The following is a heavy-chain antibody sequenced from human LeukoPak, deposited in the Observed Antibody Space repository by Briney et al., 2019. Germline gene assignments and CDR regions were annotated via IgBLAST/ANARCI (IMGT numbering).Heavy chain of an antibody. V-gene: IGHV3-30-3*01. D-gene: IGHD2/OR15-2a*01. CDR1: GFTFSSYA. CDR2: ISYDGSDK. CDR3: ARDRTSYEYYFDY. J-gene: IGHJ4*02. Sequence: GGSLRLSCAASGFTFSSYAMHWVRQAPGKGLEWVAVISYDGSDKYYADSVKGRFTISRDNSKNTLYLQMNSLRAEDTAVYYCARDRTSYEYYFDYWGQGTLVTVSS.